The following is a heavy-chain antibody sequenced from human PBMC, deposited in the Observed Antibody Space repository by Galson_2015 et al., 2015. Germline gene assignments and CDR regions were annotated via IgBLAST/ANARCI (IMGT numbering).Heavy chain of an antibody. CDR1: GFTFSSYT. CDR2: ISGDGGST. J-gene: IGHJ6*03. V-gene: IGHV3-64*01. D-gene: IGHD6-6*01. Sequence: SLRLSCAASGFTFSSYTMYWVCQAPGKGLEYVSGISGDGGSTYYAKSVKGRFTISRDTSKNTLYLQMGSLRTEDMAVYFCAASISYYCMDVWGKGTTVTVSS. CDR3: AASISYYCMDV.